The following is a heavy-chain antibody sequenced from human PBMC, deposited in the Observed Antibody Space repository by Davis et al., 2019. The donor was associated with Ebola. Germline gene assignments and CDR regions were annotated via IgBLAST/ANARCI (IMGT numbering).Heavy chain of an antibody. Sequence: SDTLSLTCAVYGGSSSGYYWSWIRQSPGKGLEWIGEINHSGSTNYNPSSKSRVTISVDTSKNQFSLKLSSVTAADTAVYYCARLGRLRWLREALHYWGQGTLVTVSS. CDR1: GGSSSGYY. CDR3: ARLGRLRWLREALHY. V-gene: IGHV4-34*01. D-gene: IGHD4-23*01. CDR2: INHSGST. J-gene: IGHJ4*02.